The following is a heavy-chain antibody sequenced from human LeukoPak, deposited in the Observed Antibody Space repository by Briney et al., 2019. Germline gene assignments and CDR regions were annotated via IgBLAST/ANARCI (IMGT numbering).Heavy chain of an antibody. D-gene: IGHD2-2*01. CDR3: AKDRGEVPARGWFDP. CDR1: GITFSSYA. Sequence: PGGSLRLSCAASGITFSSYAMSWVRQAPGKGLEWVSVISGSGAGTYYTDPVKGRFTISRDNSKNTLYLQMNSLRAEDTAVYYCAKDRGEVPARGWFDPWGQGTLVTVSS. V-gene: IGHV3-23*01. J-gene: IGHJ5*02. CDR2: ISGSGAGT.